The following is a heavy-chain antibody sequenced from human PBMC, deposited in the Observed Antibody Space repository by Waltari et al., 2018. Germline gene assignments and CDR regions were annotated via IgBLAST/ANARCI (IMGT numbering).Heavy chain of an antibody. D-gene: IGHD1-26*01. CDR1: GYSISSGYY. Sequence: QVQLQESGPGLVKPSETLSLTCAVSGYSISSGYYWGWIRQPPGKGLEWIGSIYHSGGTYYNPSLKSRVTISVDTSKNQFSLKLSSVTAADTAVYYCVVRPLVGPRRFDYWGQGTLVTVSS. J-gene: IGHJ4*02. CDR3: VVRPLVGPRRFDY. V-gene: IGHV4-38-2*01. CDR2: IYHSGGT.